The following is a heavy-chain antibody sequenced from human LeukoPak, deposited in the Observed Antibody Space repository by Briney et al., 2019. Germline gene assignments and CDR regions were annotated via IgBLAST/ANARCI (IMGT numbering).Heavy chain of an antibody. CDR1: GGTFSSYA. D-gene: IGHD3-22*01. J-gene: IGHJ4*02. CDR3: ARDIDSSPGGG. V-gene: IGHV1-69*05. Sequence: ASVKVSCKASGGTFSSYAISWVRQAPGQGLEWMGGIIPIFGTANYAQRFQGRVTITTDESTSTAYMELSSLRSVDTAVYYCARDIDSSPGGGWGQGTLVTVSS. CDR2: IIPIFGTA.